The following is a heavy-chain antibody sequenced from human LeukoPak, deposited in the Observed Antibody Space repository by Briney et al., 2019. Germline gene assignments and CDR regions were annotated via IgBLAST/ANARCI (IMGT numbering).Heavy chain of an antibody. J-gene: IGHJ4*02. CDR1: GYTFTGYY. Sequence: ASVKVSCKASGYTFTGYYMHWVRQAPGQGLEWMGWINPNSGGTNYAQKFQGRVTMTRDTSISTAYMELSRLRSHDTAVYYCARVYKEYYYDSSGYYSPYFDYWGQGTLVTVSS. V-gene: IGHV1-2*02. D-gene: IGHD3-22*01. CDR3: ARVYKEYYYDSSGYYSPYFDY. CDR2: INPNSGGT.